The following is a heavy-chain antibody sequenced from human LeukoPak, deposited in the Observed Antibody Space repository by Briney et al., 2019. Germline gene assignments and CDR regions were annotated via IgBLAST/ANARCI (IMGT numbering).Heavy chain of an antibody. CDR1: GGTFNGYY. CDR2: INPNSGGT. V-gene: IGHV1-2*02. J-gene: IGHJ4*02. CDR3: ATSSGWKSNIDY. D-gene: IGHD6-19*01. Sequence: GASVKVSCKASGGTFNGYYIHWVRQAPGQGLEWMGWINPNSGGTNYAQKFQGRVTMTRDTSISTAYMELSRLRSDDTAVFYCATSSGWKSNIDYWGQGTLVTVSS.